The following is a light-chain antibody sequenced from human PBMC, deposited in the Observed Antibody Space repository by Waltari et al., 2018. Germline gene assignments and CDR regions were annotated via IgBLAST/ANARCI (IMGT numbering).Light chain of an antibody. Sequence: DIQLTQSPTFLSASVGDRVTITCRASQGISSFLAWAKQKPGKAPNLLIYAASTLQTGVPSRFSGSGSGTEFTLTISSLQPEDFATYYCQQLHNHPFTFGPGTTVDI. CDR3: QQLHNHPFT. CDR1: QGISSF. V-gene: IGKV1-9*01. J-gene: IGKJ3*01. CDR2: AAS.